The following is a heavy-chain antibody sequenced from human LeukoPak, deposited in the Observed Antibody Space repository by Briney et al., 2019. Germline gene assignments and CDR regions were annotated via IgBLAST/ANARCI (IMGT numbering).Heavy chain of an antibody. CDR3: ARGQYYYGSGSGYYYGMDV. CDR1: GGTFSSYA. CDR2: IIPIFGTA. D-gene: IGHD3-10*01. Sequence: SVKVSCKASGGTFSSYAISWVRQAPGQGLEWMGGIIPIFGTANYAQKFQGRVTITADESTSTAYMELSSLRSEDTAVYYCARGQYYYGSGSGYYYGMDVWGKGTTVTVPS. J-gene: IGHJ6*04. V-gene: IGHV1-69*13.